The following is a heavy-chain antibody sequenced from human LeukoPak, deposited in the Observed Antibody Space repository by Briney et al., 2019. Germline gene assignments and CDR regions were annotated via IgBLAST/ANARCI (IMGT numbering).Heavy chain of an antibody. V-gene: IGHV3-23*01. J-gene: IGHJ4*02. Sequence: GGSLRLSCAGSGFTFSNYATSWVRQAPGKGLKWVSSISGSGGSTYYADSVKGRFTISRDNSKNTLYLQMNSLRAEDTAVYYCARRAGAYSHPYDYWGQGTLVTVSS. CDR3: ARRAGAYSHPYDY. D-gene: IGHD4/OR15-4a*01. CDR2: ISGSGGST. CDR1: GFTFSNYA.